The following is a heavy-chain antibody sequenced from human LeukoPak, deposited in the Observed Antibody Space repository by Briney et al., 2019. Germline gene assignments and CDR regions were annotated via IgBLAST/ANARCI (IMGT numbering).Heavy chain of an antibody. Sequence: GASVKVSCKVSGYALTELSMHWVRQAPGKGLEWMGGFDPEDGETIYAQKFQGRVTMTEDTSTDTAYMELSSLRSEDTVVYYCATPLAYYYGSGGGLDYWGQGTLVTVSS. CDR3: ATPLAYYYGSGGGLDY. CDR1: GYALTELS. J-gene: IGHJ4*02. D-gene: IGHD3-10*01. CDR2: FDPEDGET. V-gene: IGHV1-24*01.